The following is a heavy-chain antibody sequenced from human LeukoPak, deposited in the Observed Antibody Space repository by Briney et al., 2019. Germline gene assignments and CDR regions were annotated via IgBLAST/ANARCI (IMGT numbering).Heavy chain of an antibody. Sequence: SVKVSCKASGGTFTSYAVSWERQAPGRGLELMGGIIPIFGTANYAQKFQGRVTITADESTSTAYMELSSLRSEDTAVYYCAREPPSSGWYDYWGQGTLVTVSS. CDR1: GGTFTSYA. V-gene: IGHV1-69*13. CDR3: AREPPSSGWYDY. J-gene: IGHJ4*02. D-gene: IGHD6-19*01. CDR2: IIPIFGTA.